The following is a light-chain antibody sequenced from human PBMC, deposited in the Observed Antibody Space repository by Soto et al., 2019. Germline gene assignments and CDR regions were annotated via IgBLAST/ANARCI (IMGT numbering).Light chain of an antibody. Sequence: QSVLTQPASVSGSPGQSITFSCTGTSSDVGDYNYVSWYQQHPGKAPKLMIYDVSQRPSGVSNRFSGSKSGNTASLTISGLQAEDEADYYCSSYTRGSTLVVFGGGTKLTVL. V-gene: IGLV2-14*03. CDR1: SSDVGDYNY. CDR2: DVS. CDR3: SSYTRGSTLVV. J-gene: IGLJ2*01.